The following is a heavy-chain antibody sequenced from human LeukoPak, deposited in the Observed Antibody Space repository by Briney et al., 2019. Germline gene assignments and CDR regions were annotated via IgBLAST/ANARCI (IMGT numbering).Heavy chain of an antibody. CDR3: TKDGPWLEACN. D-gene: IGHD6-19*01. CDR2: ISSSSSYI. CDR1: GFTFSSYS. J-gene: IGHJ4*02. V-gene: IGHV3-21*01. Sequence: NPGGSLRLSCAASGFTFSSYSMNWVRQAPGKGLEWVSSISSSSSYIYYADSVKGRFTISRDNAKNSLFLQMNSLRAEDTAVYYCTKDGPWLEACNWGQGTLVTVSS.